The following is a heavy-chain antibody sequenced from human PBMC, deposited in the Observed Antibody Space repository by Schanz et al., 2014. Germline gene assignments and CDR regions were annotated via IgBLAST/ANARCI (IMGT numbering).Heavy chain of an antibody. CDR2: FYNPGST. V-gene: IGHV4-59*08. CDR1: GDSVNSNY. J-gene: IGHJ4*02. D-gene: IGHD6-19*01. CDR3: ARNKYTSGWYYFDY. Sequence: QVQLQESGPGLVKPSETLSLTCTVSGDSVNSNYWNWIRQSPGRGLEWIGHFYNPGSTNYNPSLKSRPTISIDPPTNQAPLNLPSVPAADTAVYFCARNKYTSGWYYFDYWGQGVLVTVSS.